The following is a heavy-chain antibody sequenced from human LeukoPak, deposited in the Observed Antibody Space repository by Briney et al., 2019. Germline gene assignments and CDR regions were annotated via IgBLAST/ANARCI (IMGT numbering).Heavy chain of an antibody. CDR1: GFTFSSYG. V-gene: IGHV3-30*02. CDR3: VKDRVDGSGSQFDS. CDR2: IRYDGSNK. J-gene: IGHJ4*02. D-gene: IGHD3-10*01. Sequence: GGSLRLSCAASGFTFSSYGMHWVRQAPGKGLEWVAFIRYDGSNKYYADSVKGRFTISRDNSKNTLYLQMNSLRAEDTAVYYCVKDRVDGSGSQFDSWGQGSLVIVSS.